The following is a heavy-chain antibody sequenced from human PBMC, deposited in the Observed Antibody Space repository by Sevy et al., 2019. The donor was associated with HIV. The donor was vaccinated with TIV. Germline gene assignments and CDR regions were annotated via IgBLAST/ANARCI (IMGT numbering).Heavy chain of an antibody. CDR1: GYSFTSYC. CDR2: FCPGDSDI. Sequence: GESLKISCKISGYSFTSYCIGWVRQMTGKGLEWMGIFCPGDSDISYSPSFQGQVTISADKSISTVYLQWRSLKASDTAMYYCTRQGPCDGMDVWGRGTTVTVSS. CDR3: TRQGPCDGMDV. V-gene: IGHV5-51*01. J-gene: IGHJ6*02.